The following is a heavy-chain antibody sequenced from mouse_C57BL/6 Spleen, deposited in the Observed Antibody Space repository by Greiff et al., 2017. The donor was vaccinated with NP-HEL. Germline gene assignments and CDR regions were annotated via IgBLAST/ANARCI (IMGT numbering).Heavy chain of an antibody. D-gene: IGHD4-1*01. Sequence: EVKLQESGPGLVKPSQSLSLTCSVTGYSITSGYYWNWIRQFPGNKLEWMGYISYDGSNNYNPSLKNRISITRDTSKNQFFLKLNSVTTEDTATYYCARFNWDAGYWGQGTTLTVSS. CDR3: ARFNWDAGY. CDR2: ISYDGSN. J-gene: IGHJ2*01. V-gene: IGHV3-6*01. CDR1: GYSITSGYY.